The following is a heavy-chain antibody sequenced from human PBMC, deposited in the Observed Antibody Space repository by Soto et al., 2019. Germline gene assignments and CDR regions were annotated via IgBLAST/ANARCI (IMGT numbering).Heavy chain of an antibody. V-gene: IGHV1-69*12. CDR2: IIPIFGTA. CDR3: ARHVPAAGYYYGMDV. J-gene: IGHJ6*02. CDR1: GGTFSSYA. D-gene: IGHD2-2*01. Sequence: QVQLVQSGAEVKKPGSSVKVSCKASGGTFSSYAISWVRQAPGQGLEWMGGIIPIFGTANYAQKFQGRVTIPADESTRTAYRELSSLRSEDTAVYYCARHVPAAGYYYGMDVWGQGTTVTVSS.